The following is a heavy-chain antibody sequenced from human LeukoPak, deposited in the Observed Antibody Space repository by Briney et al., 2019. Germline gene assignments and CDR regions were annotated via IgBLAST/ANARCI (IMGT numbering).Heavy chain of an antibody. CDR2: MSYSGST. J-gene: IGHJ6*03. V-gene: IGHV4-39*07. CDR3: ARGGSYYYYYMDV. CDR1: GDSITTTTYN. Sequence: SETLSLTCSVSGDSITTTTYNWGWIRQPPGKGLEWIGSMSYSGSTYYNPSLKSRVTISVDTSKNQFSLKLSSVTAADTAVYYCARGGSYYYYYMDVWGKGTTVTVSS.